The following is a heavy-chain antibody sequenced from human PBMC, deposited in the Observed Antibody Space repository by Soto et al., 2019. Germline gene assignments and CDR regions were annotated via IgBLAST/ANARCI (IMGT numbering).Heavy chain of an antibody. CDR2: IYYSGST. J-gene: IGHJ4*02. D-gene: IGHD6-6*01. V-gene: IGHV4-59*01. CDR1: GGAISSYY. CDR3: ARAVDIEARHFYFDY. Sequence: SETLSLTCTVSGGAISSYYWSWIRQPPGKGLEWIGYIYYSGSTNYNPSLKSRVTISVDTSKNQFSLKLSSVTAADTAVYYCARAVDIEARHFYFDYWGQGSLVTVSS.